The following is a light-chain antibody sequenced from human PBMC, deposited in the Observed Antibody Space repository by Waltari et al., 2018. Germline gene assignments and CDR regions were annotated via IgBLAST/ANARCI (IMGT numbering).Light chain of an antibody. J-gene: IGLJ3*02. Sequence: NFMLTQPHSVSASPGKTVTLSCTGTGGSIARNYVQWSLQRPGSAPNTVIYEDDHRPSGVPDRFSGSIDISSNSAFLTISGLTTEDEADYYCQSYDSANNWVFGGGTQLTVL. CDR2: EDD. CDR3: QSYDSANNWV. CDR1: GGSIARNY. V-gene: IGLV6-57*02.